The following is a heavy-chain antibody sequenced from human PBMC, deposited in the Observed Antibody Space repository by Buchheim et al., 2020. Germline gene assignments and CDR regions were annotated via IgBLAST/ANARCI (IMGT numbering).Heavy chain of an antibody. V-gene: IGHV4-59*01. Sequence: QVQLQESGPGLVKPSETLSLTCTVSGGSISSYYWSWIRQPPGKGLEWIGYIYHSGSTNYIPSLTSRVPISIDTSKNQFSLKLSSVTAADTAVYYCARDIDYWGQGTL. J-gene: IGHJ4*01. CDR3: ARDIDY. CDR1: GGSISSYY. CDR2: IYHSGST.